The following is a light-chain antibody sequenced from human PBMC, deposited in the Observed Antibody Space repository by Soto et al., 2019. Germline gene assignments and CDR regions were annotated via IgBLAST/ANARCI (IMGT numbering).Light chain of an antibody. CDR2: TAS. V-gene: IGKV1-39*01. CDR1: QSIGSY. J-gene: IGKJ1*01. CDR3: QRFNRAPWT. Sequence: DIQMTQSPSSLSASVGDRVTITCLASQSIGSYLSWYQQKPGKAPKLLIYTASTLQSGVPSRFSGSESGTDFTLTISSLQPEDFATYYCQRFNRAPWTFGQGTKVDIK.